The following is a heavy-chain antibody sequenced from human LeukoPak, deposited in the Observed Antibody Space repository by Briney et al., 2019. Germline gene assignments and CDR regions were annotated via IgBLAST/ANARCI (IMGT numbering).Heavy chain of an antibody. V-gene: IGHV3-30*18. CDR3: AKTWSDAFDI. D-gene: IGHD1-26*01. Sequence: PGRSLRLSCAASGFTFSSYGMHWVRQAPGKGLEWVAVISYDGSNKYYADSVKGRFTISRDNSKNTLYPQMNSLRAEDTAVYYCAKTWSDAFDIWGQGTMVTVSS. CDR2: ISYDGSNK. J-gene: IGHJ3*02. CDR1: GFTFSSYG.